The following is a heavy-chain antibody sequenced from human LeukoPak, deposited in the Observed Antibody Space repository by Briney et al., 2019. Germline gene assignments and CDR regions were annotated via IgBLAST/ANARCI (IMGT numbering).Heavy chain of an antibody. Sequence: GGSLRLSCAASGFTFSSYEMNWVRQAPGKGLEWVSYISSSGSTIYYADSVKGRFTISRDNAKNSLYLQMNSLRAEDTAVYYCARGLRSGSYADYWGQGTLVTVSS. V-gene: IGHV3-48*03. CDR3: ARGLRSGSYADY. D-gene: IGHD1-26*01. CDR2: ISSSGSTI. CDR1: GFTFSSYE. J-gene: IGHJ4*02.